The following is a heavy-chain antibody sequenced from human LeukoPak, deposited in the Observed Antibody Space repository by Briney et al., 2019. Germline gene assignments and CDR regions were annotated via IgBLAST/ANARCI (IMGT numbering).Heavy chain of an antibody. CDR2: IKQDGSEK. V-gene: IGHV3-7*01. Sequence: QPGGSLRLSCAASEFTFSSYWMSWVRQAPGKGLEWVANIKQDGSEKYYVDSVKGRFTISRDNAKNSLYLQMNSLRAEDTAVYYCAELGITMIGGVWGKGTTVTISS. CDR1: EFTFSSYW. CDR3: AELGITMIGGV. D-gene: IGHD3-10*02. J-gene: IGHJ6*04.